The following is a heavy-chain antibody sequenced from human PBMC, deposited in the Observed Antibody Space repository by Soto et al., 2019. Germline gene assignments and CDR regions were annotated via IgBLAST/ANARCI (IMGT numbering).Heavy chain of an antibody. Sequence: SETLSLTCGVSSASIGSGYYWGWIRQPPGKGLEWIGSIYHSGNTHYNPSLKSRVTMSVDTSRNQFSLKLRSVTAADTAVYYCAREYSSSAGWFDPWGQGTLV. CDR2: IYHSGNT. D-gene: IGHD6-6*01. J-gene: IGHJ5*02. CDR3: AREYSSSAGWFDP. V-gene: IGHV4-38-2*02. CDR1: SASIGSGYY.